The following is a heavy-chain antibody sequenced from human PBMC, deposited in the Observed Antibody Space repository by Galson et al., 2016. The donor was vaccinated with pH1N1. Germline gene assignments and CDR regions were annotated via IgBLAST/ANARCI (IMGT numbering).Heavy chain of an antibody. D-gene: IGHD4-17*01. CDR2: IYYSGST. CDR3: ARGLDGDYVGYFDL. Sequence: TLSLTCTVSGGSISSSDYFWSWIRQPPGKGLEWIGYIYYSGSTYYNPSLKSRVTISIDTSKNQFSLKLSSMTAADTAVYYCARGLDGDYVGYFDLWGRGTLVTVSS. V-gene: IGHV4-30-4*08. CDR1: GGSISSSDYF. J-gene: IGHJ2*01.